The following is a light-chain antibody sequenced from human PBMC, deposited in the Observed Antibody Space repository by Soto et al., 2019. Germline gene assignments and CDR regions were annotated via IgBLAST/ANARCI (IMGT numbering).Light chain of an antibody. CDR2: AAS. CDR3: QQSYSNPEFT. Sequence: DIQMTQSPSSLSASVGDRVTITCRASQSISSYLTWYQQKPGKAPKLLMYAASSLQSGVPSRFSGSGSGTDFTLTISSLQPEDFATYYCQQSYSNPEFTFGPGTKVDIK. CDR1: QSISSY. J-gene: IGKJ3*01. V-gene: IGKV1-39*01.